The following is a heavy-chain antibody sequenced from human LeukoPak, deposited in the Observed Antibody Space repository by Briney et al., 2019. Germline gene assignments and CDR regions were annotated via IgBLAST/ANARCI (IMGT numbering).Heavy chain of an antibody. Sequence: PGGSLRLSCAASGFTFSSYAMSWVRQAPGKGLEWVSLISGSGGTTYYADSVKGRFTISRDNSKNTLYLQMNSLRAEDTAVYYCAKAYCSRPTCYSPDYWGQGTLVTVSS. V-gene: IGHV3-23*01. CDR2: ISGSGGTT. CDR1: GFTFSSYA. J-gene: IGHJ4*02. D-gene: IGHD2-2*01. CDR3: AKAYCSRPTCYSPDY.